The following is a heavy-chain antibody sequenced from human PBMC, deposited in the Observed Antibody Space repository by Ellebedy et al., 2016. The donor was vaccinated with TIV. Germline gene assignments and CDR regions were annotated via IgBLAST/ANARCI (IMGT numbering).Heavy chain of an antibody. D-gene: IGHD2-2*01. Sequence: AASVKVSCKASGGTFSSYAISWVRQAPGQGLEWMGWISAYNGNTNYAQKLQGRVTMTTDTSTSTAYMELSSLRSEDTAVYYCARGGGIYCSSTSCYYDYWGQGTLVTVSS. CDR3: ARGGGIYCSSTSCYYDY. CDR2: ISAYNGNT. J-gene: IGHJ4*02. CDR1: GGTFSSYA. V-gene: IGHV1-18*01.